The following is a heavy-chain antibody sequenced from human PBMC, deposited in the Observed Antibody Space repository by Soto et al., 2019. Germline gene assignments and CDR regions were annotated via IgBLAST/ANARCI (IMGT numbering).Heavy chain of an antibody. CDR1: GYTFTSYA. D-gene: IGHD6-13*01. J-gene: IGHJ4*02. V-gene: IGHV1-3*01. CDR2: INAGNGKT. CDR3: ARAKSSSWSFDY. Sequence: QVQLVQSGAEVKKPGASVKVSCKASGYTFTSYAMHWVRQXPGQRLEWRGWINAGNGKTKYSQKFPGRVTITRDTSATTAYMELRSLRSEDTAVYYCARAKSSSWSFDYWGQGTLVTVSS.